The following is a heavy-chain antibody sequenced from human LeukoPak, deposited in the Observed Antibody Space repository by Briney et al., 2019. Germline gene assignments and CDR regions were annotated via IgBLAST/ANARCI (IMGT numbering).Heavy chain of an antibody. V-gene: IGHV1-69*05. D-gene: IGHD4-23*01. CDR2: IIPIFGTA. CDR1: GGTFSSYA. Sequence: ASVKVSCKASGGTFSSYAISWVRQAPGQGLEWMGRIIPIFGTANYAQEFQGRVTITTDESTSTAYMELSSLRSEDTAVYYCARRPLRGGNPWWYFDLWGRGTLVTVSS. J-gene: IGHJ2*01. CDR3: ARRPLRGGNPWWYFDL.